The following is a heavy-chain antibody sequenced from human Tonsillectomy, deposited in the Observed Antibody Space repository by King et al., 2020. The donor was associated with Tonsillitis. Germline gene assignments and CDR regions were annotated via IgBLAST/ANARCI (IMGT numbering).Heavy chain of an antibody. V-gene: IGHV3-30*01. D-gene: IGHD4-23*01. CDR2: ISDDGTNE. CDR3: ARAATPVDYYMDV. J-gene: IGHJ6*03. Sequence: VQLVESGGGVVQPGRSLRLSCAASGFTFSTYALHWVRQAPGKGLEWVAVISDDGTNEYYADSVKSRFTISRDISKNTLYLQMNSLRPEDTAVYYRARAATPVDYYMDVWGKGTTVTVSS. CDR1: GFTFSTYA.